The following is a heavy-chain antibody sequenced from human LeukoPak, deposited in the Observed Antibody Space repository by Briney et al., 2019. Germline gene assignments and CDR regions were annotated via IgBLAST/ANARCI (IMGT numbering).Heavy chain of an antibody. Sequence: GASVKVSCKASGYSFTSYYMHWVRQAPGQGLEWLGTMNPSGGSANFAQKFQGRVTMSRDMSTSTVYMELSSLRFEDTAVYYCARDRLTGYPTPYFDHWGQGTLVTVSS. V-gene: IGHV1-46*01. D-gene: IGHD5-18*01. J-gene: IGHJ4*02. CDR2: MNPSGGSA. CDR3: ARDRLTGYPTPYFDH. CDR1: GYSFTSYY.